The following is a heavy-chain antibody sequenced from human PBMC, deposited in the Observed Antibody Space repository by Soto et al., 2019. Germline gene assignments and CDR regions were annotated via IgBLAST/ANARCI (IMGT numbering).Heavy chain of an antibody. Sequence: QIHLVQSGAEVRKPGASVRISCQASGYAFTTSAIHWVRQAPGQSLVWMGWINPATGDTKYSQNVRGRVTFALDTSATTAYMDLTSLASHDTAVYFCARAAGRSKLLPYFFDPWGQGTLVTVSS. J-gene: IGHJ5*02. CDR3: ARAAGRSKLLPYFFDP. V-gene: IGHV1-3*01. D-gene: IGHD6-13*01. CDR1: GYAFTTSA. CDR2: INPATGDT.